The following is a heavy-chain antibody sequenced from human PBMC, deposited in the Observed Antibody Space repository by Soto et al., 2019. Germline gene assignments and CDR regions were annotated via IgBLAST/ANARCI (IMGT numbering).Heavy chain of an antibody. CDR2: IIPIFGTA. V-gene: IGHV1-69*13. CDR1: GGTFSSYA. J-gene: IGHJ6*02. D-gene: IGHD6-13*01. Sequence: SVKVSCKASGGTFSSYAISWVRQAPGQGLEWMGGIIPIFGTANYAQKFQGRVTITADESTSTAYMELSSLRSEDTAVYYCARALAAAAPRDGMDVWGQGTTVTVSS. CDR3: ARALAAAAPRDGMDV.